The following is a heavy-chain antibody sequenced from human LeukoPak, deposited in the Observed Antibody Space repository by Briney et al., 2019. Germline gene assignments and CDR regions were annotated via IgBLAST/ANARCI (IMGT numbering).Heavy chain of an antibody. CDR3: ARDRVGGKQPTNGTKHDYMDV. D-gene: IGHD3-16*01. V-gene: IGHV1-2*02. J-gene: IGHJ6*03. Sequence: ASVKVSCKASGYTFTGYYMHWVRQAPGQGLEWMGWINPNSGGTNYAQKFQGRVTMTRDTSISTAYMELSRLRSDDTAVYYCARDRVGGKQPTNGTKHDYMDVWGKGTTVTVSS. CDR1: GYTFTGYY. CDR2: INPNSGGT.